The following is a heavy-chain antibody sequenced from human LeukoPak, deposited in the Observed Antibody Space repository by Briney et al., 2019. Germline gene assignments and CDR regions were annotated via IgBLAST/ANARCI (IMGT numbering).Heavy chain of an antibody. CDR3: ARGFDSKSTYFDY. J-gene: IGHJ4*02. CDR1: GGSISSNNYY. CDR2: IYYSGTT. V-gene: IGHV4-61*05. D-gene: IGHD5-12*01. Sequence: SETLSLTCTVSGGSISSNNYYWGWIRQPPGKGLEWIGYIYYSGTTNYNPSLRSRVTISVDTSKNQFSLRLTSVTAADTAVYYCARGFDSKSTYFDYWGQGTLVTVSS.